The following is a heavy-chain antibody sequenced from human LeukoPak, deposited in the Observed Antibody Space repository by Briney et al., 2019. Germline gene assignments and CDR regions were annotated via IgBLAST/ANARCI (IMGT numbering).Heavy chain of an antibody. D-gene: IGHD4-4*01. CDR3: ARSNAHFDY. CDR1: GFTFGSYS. V-gene: IGHV3-48*01. J-gene: IGHJ4*02. Sequence: GSLRLSCAASGFTFGSYSMNWVRQAPGKGLEWVSYITSASSTIHYADSVKGRFTISRDNDKNSLYLQMHSLRADDTAVYYCARSNAHFDYWGQGTLVTVSS. CDR2: ITSASSTI.